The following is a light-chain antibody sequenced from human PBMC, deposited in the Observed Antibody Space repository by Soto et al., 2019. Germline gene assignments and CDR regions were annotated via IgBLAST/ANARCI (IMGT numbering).Light chain of an antibody. V-gene: IGKV3-11*01. CDR2: GAS. CDR1: RSVSANN. J-gene: IGKJ1*01. Sequence: IVLTQSPGTLSSSPGERATLSCRASRSVSANNLAWYQQRPGQAPRLLIYGASNRATGIPARFSGSGSGTDFTLTISSLEPEDFAVYYCQQRSNWPPWTFGQGTKVDIK. CDR3: QQRSNWPPWT.